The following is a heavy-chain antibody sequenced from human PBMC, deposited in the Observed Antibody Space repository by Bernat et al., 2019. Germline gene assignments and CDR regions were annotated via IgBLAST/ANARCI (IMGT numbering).Heavy chain of an antibody. D-gene: IGHD1-1*01. J-gene: IGHJ4*02. Sequence: EVQLVDSGGGLVKPGGSLRLSCAASGFTFSDAWMNWVRQAPGKGLEWVGSIKRNIDGGTTDYAAPVKGRFTISRDDSKNTLYLEMNSLDVEDTAVYYCTKDYWNYIDYWGQGTLVTVSS. CDR1: GFTFSDAW. CDR3: TKDYWNYIDY. CDR2: IKRNIDGGTT. V-gene: IGHV3-15*07.